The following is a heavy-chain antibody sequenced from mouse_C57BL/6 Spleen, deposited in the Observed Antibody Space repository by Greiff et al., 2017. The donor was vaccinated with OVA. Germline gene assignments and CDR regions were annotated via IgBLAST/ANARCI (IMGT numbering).Heavy chain of an antibody. CDR1: GYTFTDYY. J-gene: IGHJ4*01. CDR3: ERCWSSGPHYYALDY. CDR2: IFPGSGST. D-gene: IGHD1-1*01. V-gene: IGHV1-75*01. Sequence: QVQLQQSGPELVKPGASVKISCKASGYTFTDYYINWVKQRPGQGLEWIGWIFPGSGSTYYNEKFKGMATLTVDKSSRTAYMLLSSLTTEDSEVYFCERCWSSGPHYYALDYWGQGATVTVAS.